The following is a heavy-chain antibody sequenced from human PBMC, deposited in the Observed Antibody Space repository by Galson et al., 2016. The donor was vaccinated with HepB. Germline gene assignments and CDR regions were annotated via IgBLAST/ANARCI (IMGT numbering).Heavy chain of an antibody. J-gene: IGHJ4*02. Sequence: SLRLSCAASGFTFSSHWMHWVRQAPGKGLVCVSRLKSDGRSTYYADSAKGRFTISRDNAKNTLYLQMSSLGAEDTAVYYCRVGTAGIDYWGQGTLVTVSS. CDR3: RVGTAGIDY. V-gene: IGHV3-74*01. CDR2: LKSDGRST. D-gene: IGHD1/OR15-1a*01. CDR1: GFTFSSHW.